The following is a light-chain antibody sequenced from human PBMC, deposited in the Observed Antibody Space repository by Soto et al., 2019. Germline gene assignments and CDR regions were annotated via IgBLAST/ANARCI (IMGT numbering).Light chain of an antibody. CDR1: QSVSSK. CDR3: QHYNDWPPTWT. J-gene: IGKJ1*01. V-gene: IGKV3-15*01. CDR2: GAS. Sequence: EIVMTQSPATLSVSPGERATLSCRASQSVSSKLAWYQQKPGQTPRVLIYGASTRATGIPARFSGSGSGTEFNLTISSLQSEDSAVYHCQHYNDWPPTWTFGQGTKVEIK.